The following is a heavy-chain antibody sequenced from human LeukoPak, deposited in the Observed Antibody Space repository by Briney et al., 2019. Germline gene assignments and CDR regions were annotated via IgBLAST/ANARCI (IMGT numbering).Heavy chain of an antibody. V-gene: IGHV4-34*01. D-gene: IGHD1-1*01. J-gene: IGHJ5*02. CDR1: GGSFSGYY. Sequence: SETLSLTCAVYGGSFSGYYWSWIRQPPGKGLEWIGEINHSGSTYYNPSLKSRVSISVHTSKNQFSLKLRSVTAADTAVYYCARPVPSRLGWFDPWGQGTLVTVSS. CDR3: ARPVPSRLGWFDP. CDR2: INHSGST.